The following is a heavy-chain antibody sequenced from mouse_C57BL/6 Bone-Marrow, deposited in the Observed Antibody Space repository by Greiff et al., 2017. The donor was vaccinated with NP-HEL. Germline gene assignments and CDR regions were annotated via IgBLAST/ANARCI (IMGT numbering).Heavy chain of an antibody. CDR3: SRSLITTVAYAMYY. CDR1: GFTFSDYY. Sequence: EVKLVESEGGLVQPGSSMKLSCTASGFTFSDYYMAWVRQVPEKGLEWVANINYDGSSTYYLDSLKSRFIISRDNAKNILYLQLSSLKSEDTATYYCSRSLITTVAYAMYYWGQGTSVTVSS. D-gene: IGHD1-1*01. V-gene: IGHV5-16*01. J-gene: IGHJ4*01. CDR2: INYDGSST.